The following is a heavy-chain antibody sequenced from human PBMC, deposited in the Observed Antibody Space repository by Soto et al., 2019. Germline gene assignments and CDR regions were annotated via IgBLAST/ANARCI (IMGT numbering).Heavy chain of an antibody. D-gene: IGHD3-3*01. CDR3: AYSIVYDFKGMDV. J-gene: IGHJ6*02. CDR2: INPSGGST. CDR1: GYTFTSYY. V-gene: IGHV1-46*01. Sequence: QVQLVQSGAEVKKPGASVKVSCKASGYTFTSYYMHWVRQAPGQGLEWMGIINPSGGSTSYAQKFQGRVTMTRDTSTSTVYMELSSLRSEATAVYYCAYSIVYDFKGMDVWGQGTTVTVSS.